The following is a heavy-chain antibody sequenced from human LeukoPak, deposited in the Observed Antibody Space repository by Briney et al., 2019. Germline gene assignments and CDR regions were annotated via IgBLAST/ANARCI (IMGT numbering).Heavy chain of an antibody. D-gene: IGHD6-13*01. V-gene: IGHV4-59*11. CDR1: GGSISSHY. J-gene: IGHJ5*02. CDR3: ARNEGQQLSRSWFDP. Sequence: SETLSLTCIVSGGSISSHYWSWIRQSPGKGLEWIGYIYYNGRTSYKPSLKSRVTISLDTSKNQFSLKLSSVTAADTAVYYCARNEGQQLSRSWFDPWGQGTLVTVSS. CDR2: IYYNGRT.